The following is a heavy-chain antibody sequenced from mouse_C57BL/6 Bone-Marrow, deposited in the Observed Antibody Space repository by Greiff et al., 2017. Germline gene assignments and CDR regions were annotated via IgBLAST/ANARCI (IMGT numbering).Heavy chain of an antibody. CDR1: GYTFTDYY. Sequence: VQLKESGPVLVKPGASVKMSCKASGYTFTDYYMNWVKQSHGKSLEWIGVINPYNGGTSYNQKFKGKATLTVDKSSSTAYMELNSLTSEDSAVYYCARSDDTWFAYWGQGTLVTVSA. V-gene: IGHV1-19*01. CDR2: INPYNGGT. CDR3: ARSDDTWFAY. J-gene: IGHJ3*01.